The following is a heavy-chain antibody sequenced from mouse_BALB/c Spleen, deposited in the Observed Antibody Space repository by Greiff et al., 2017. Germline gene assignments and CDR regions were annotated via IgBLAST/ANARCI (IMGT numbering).Heavy chain of an antibody. Sequence: EVKVVESGGGLVQPGGSRKLSCAASGFTFSSFGMHWVRQAPEKGLEWVAYISSGSSTIYYADTVKGRFTISSDNPKNTLFLQMTSLRSEDTAMYYCARSVYGNYVYDAMDYWGQGTSVTVSS. CDR3: ARSVYGNYVYDAMDY. D-gene: IGHD2-10*02. J-gene: IGHJ4*01. V-gene: IGHV5-17*02. CDR2: ISSGSSTI. CDR1: GFTFSSFG.